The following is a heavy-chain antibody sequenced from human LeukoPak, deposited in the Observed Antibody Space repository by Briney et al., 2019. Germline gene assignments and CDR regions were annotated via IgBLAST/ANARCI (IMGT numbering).Heavy chain of an antibody. J-gene: IGHJ6*02. CDR1: GYRFTSYW. CDR3: AASNLGGYYYYYGMDV. D-gene: IGHD3-16*01. Sequence: GESLQISCKGSGYRFTSYWIGWVRQMPGKGLEWMGIIYPGDSDTRYSPSFQGQVTISADKSISTAYLQWSSLKASDTAMYYCAASNLGGYYYYYGMDVWGQGTTVTVSS. CDR2: IYPGDSDT. V-gene: IGHV5-51*01.